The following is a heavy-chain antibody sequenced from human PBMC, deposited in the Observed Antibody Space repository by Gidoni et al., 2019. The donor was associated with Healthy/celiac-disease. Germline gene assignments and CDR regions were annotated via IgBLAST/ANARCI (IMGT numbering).Heavy chain of an antibody. V-gene: IGHV5-51*01. CDR2: IYPGDSDT. CDR1: GYSFTCYW. D-gene: IGHD3-10*01. Sequence: EVQLVQSGDAVTDPGEYMKISCKGSGYSFTCYWIGWVRQMHVKGLEWVGIIYPGDSDTKYSPSFQGQVTISADKSITTAYLQWSSLKASYTAMYYCARHRGCLADDYWGQGTLVTVSS. J-gene: IGHJ4*02. CDR3: ARHRGCLADDY.